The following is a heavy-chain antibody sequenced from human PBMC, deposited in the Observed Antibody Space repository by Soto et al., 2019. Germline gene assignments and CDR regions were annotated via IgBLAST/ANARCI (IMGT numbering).Heavy chain of an antibody. J-gene: IGHJ4*02. CDR3: ERGASSFDN. CDR1: GISVGTNY. V-gene: IGHV3-53*01. Sequence: GGSLRLSCAASGISVGTNYLTWVRQAPGKGLEWVSFIYSDGTTYYADSVKGRSTISRDTSNNTLYLQMNSLRAEDTAVYYCERGASSFDNWGQGTLVTVSS. CDR2: IYSDGTT.